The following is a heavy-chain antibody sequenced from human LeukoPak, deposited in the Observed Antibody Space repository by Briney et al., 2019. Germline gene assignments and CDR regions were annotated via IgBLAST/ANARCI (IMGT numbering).Heavy chain of an antibody. CDR2: IDHTGST. J-gene: IGHJ5*02. CDR1: GGTFRGYY. V-gene: IGHV4-34*08. Sequence: KPSETLSLTCAVSGGTFRGYYWSWIRQPPGEGLAWIGEIDHTGSTNYNPSLESRVTLSVDTSKSQVSLNLNSVTAADTAVYARGLRFHVGSGNWFDLWGQGTLVTVSS. CDR3: GLRFHVGSGNWFDL. D-gene: IGHD3-10*01.